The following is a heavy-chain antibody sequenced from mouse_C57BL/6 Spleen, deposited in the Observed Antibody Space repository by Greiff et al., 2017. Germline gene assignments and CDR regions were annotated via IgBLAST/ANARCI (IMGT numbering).Heavy chain of an antibody. D-gene: IGHD4-1*01. V-gene: IGHV1-55*01. CDR2: IYPGSGST. Sequence: VQLQQPGAELVMPGASVKMSCKASGYTFTSYWITWVKQRPGQGLEWIGDIYPGSGSTNYNEKFKSKATLTVDTSSSTAYMQLSSLTSEDSAVYYCARSGWDRYYFDYWGQGTTLTVSS. CDR3: ARSGWDRYYFDY. CDR1: GYTFTSYW. J-gene: IGHJ2*01.